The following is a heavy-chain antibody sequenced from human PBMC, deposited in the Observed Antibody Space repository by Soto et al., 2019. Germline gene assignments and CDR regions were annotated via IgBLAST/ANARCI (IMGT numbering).Heavy chain of an antibody. V-gene: IGHV5-10-1*01. D-gene: IGHD5-12*01. CDR2: IDPSDSYT. CDR1: GYSFTSYW. Sequence: PGESLKVSCKGSGYSFTSYWISWVRQMPGKGLEWMGRIDPSDSYTNYSPSFQGHVTISADKSISTAYLQWSCLKASDTAMYYCARQGYSGYDFTSQYYYYGMDVWGQGTTVTVSS. CDR3: ARQGYSGYDFTSQYYYYGMDV. J-gene: IGHJ6*02.